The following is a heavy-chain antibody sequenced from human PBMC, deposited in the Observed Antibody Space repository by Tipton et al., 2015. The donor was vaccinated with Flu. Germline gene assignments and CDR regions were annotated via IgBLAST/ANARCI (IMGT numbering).Heavy chain of an antibody. J-gene: IGHJ4*02. CDR2: VYYTGNT. D-gene: IGHD3-10*01. CDR3: TQARYFYFDS. CDR1: GDSIISTTYY. Sequence: TLSLTCTVSGDSIISTTYYWAWIRQPPGKGLEWIGSVYYTGNTYYNPSLQSRLTISIDASKGQFSLTVRSVTAADTAVYYCTQARYFYFDSWGQGKPVTVSS. V-gene: IGHV4-39*07.